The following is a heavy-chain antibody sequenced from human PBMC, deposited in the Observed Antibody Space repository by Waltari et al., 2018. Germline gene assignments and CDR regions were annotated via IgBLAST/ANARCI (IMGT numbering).Heavy chain of an antibody. CDR3: ARDSKFDP. CDR2: INSGGTT. D-gene: IGHD4-4*01. Sequence: EVQLVESGGVLIQQGGYHRLSCAASGVSISDNYMSWVRQAPGKGLEWVSFINSGGTTYYADSVKGRFTISRDNSKNTVYLQMNSLRAEDTAMYYCARDSKFDPWGQETLVTVSS. CDR1: GVSISDNY. V-gene: IGHV3-53*01. J-gene: IGHJ5*02.